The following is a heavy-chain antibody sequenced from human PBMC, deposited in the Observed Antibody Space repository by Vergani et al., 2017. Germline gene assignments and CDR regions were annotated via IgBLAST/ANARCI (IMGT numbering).Heavy chain of an antibody. Sequence: EVQLVESGGVVVQPGGSLRLSCAASGFTFDDYTMHWVRQAPGKGLEWVSSISSSSSYIYYADSVKGRFTISRDNAKNSLYLQMNSLRAEDTAVYYCARDRGSGSYRFDYWGHGTMVTVSS. CDR2: ISSSSSYI. J-gene: IGHJ3*01. V-gene: IGHV3-21*01. CDR1: GFTFDDYT. D-gene: IGHD1-26*01. CDR3: ARDRGSGSYRFDY.